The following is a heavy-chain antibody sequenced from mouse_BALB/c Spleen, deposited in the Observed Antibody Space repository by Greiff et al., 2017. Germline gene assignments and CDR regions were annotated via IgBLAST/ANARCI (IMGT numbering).Heavy chain of an antibody. D-gene: IGHD2-14*01. Sequence: EVKLMESGGGLVKPGGSLKLSCAASGFTFSSYAMSWVRQSPEKRLEWVAEISSGGSYTYYPDTVTGRFTISRDNAKNTLYLEMSSLRSEDTAMYYCARGRYDVYAMDYWGQGTSVTVSS. V-gene: IGHV5-9-4*01. CDR1: GFTFSSYA. J-gene: IGHJ4*01. CDR2: ISSGGSYT. CDR3: ARGRYDVYAMDY.